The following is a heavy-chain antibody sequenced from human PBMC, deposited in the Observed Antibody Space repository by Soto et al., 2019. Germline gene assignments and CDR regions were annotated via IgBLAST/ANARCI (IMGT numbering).Heavy chain of an antibody. CDR1: GFTFSSYS. J-gene: IGHJ3*02. D-gene: IGHD6-6*01. Sequence: PGGSLRLSCAASGFTFSSYSMNWVRQAPGKGLEWVSSISSSSSYIYYADSVKGRFTISRDNAKNSLYLQMNSLRAEDTAAYYCASPGYIAARPDVSFDICGQGPMVTVS. CDR2: ISSSSSYI. CDR3: ASPGYIAARPDVSFDI. V-gene: IGHV3-21*01.